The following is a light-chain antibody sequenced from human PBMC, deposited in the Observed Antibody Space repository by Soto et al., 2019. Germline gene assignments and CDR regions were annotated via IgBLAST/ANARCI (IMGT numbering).Light chain of an antibody. CDR2: GAS. J-gene: IGKJ1*01. CDR3: QQRSNWPPTWT. CDR1: QSINSF. V-gene: IGKV3-11*01. Sequence: EIVLTQSPGTLSLSPGEGATLSCRASQSINSFLAWYQQRRGQAPRLLIHGASNRATGIPDRFSGSGSGPDFTLTISRLEPEDFAVYYCQQRSNWPPTWTFGQGTKVDIK.